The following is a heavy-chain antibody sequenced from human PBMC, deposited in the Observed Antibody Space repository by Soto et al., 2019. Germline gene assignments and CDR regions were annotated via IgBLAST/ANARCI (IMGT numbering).Heavy chain of an antibody. CDR3: AGNYYDSSGYAIDAFDI. Sequence: ASVKVSCKASGYTFTSYAMHCVRQAPGQRLEWMGWINAGNGNTKYSQKFQGRVTITRDTSASTAYMELSSLRSEDTAVYYCAGNYYDSSGYAIDAFDIWGQGTMVTLSS. D-gene: IGHD3-22*01. CDR1: GYTFTSYA. V-gene: IGHV1-3*01. CDR2: INAGNGNT. J-gene: IGHJ3*02.